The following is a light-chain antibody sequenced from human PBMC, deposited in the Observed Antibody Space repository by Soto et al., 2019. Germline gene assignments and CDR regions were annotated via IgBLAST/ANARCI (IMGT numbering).Light chain of an antibody. Sequence: DIQMTQSPSTLPASVGDRVTITCRASQSFSRWLDWYQQKPGKAPNLLIYDASSLQSGVPSRFSGSGAGTEFTLTISSLQPDDFATYYCQQYNTYPLTFGGGTKVEIK. CDR3: QQYNTYPLT. CDR2: DAS. J-gene: IGKJ4*01. CDR1: QSFSRW. V-gene: IGKV1-5*01.